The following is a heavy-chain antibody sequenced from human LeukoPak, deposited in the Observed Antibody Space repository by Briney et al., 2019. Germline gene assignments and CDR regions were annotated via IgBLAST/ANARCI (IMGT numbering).Heavy chain of an antibody. V-gene: IGHV1-8*03. CDR3: AREVTFGGVTLRGAFDI. J-gene: IGHJ3*02. CDR1: GYTFTSYD. CDR2: MNPNSGNT. Sequence: GASVKASCKASGYTFTSYDINWVRQATGQGLEWMGWMNPNSGNTGYAQKFQGRVTITRNTSISTAYMELSSLRSEDTAVYYCAREVTFGGVTLRGAFDIWGQGTMVTVSS. D-gene: IGHD3-16*01.